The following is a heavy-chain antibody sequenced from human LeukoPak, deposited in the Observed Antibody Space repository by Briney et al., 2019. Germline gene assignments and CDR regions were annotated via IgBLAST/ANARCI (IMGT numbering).Heavy chain of an antibody. CDR3: VRLMGAYCGGDCYLDY. V-gene: IGHV1-46*01. Sequence: ASVTVSCKASGYTFTSYYMHWVRQAPGQGLEWMGIINPSGGSTSYAQKFQGRVTMTRDTSTSTVYMELSSLRSEDTAVYYCVRLMGAYCGGDCYLDYWGQGTLVTVSS. CDR2: INPSGGST. J-gene: IGHJ4*02. D-gene: IGHD2-21*02. CDR1: GYTFTSYY.